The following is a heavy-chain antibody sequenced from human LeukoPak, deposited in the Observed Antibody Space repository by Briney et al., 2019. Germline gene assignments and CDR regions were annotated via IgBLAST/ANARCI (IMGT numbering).Heavy chain of an antibody. CDR1: GYSISSGYY. V-gene: IGHV4-38-2*02. CDR2: FNHSEST. Sequence: SETLSLTCTVSGYSISSGYYWGWIRQPPGKGLEWIGEFNHSESTNYNPSLKSRDTISVDTSKNQFSMKQRSVTAADTAVCYFARHGDYYGSGSRYWGQGTLVTVST. D-gene: IGHD3-10*01. CDR3: ARHGDYYGSGSRY. J-gene: IGHJ4*02.